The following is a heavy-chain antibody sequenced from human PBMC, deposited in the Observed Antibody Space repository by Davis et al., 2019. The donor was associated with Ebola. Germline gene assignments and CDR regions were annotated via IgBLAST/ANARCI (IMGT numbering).Heavy chain of an antibody. D-gene: IGHD5-18*01. Sequence: PGGSLRLSCAASGFTVSSNYMSWVRQAPGKGLEWVSVIYSGGSTYYADSVKGRFTISRDNSKNTLYLQMNSLRAEDTAVYYCARDSRYTYGSSGADAFDIWGQGTMVTVSS. CDR1: GFTVSSNY. CDR3: ARDSRYTYGSSGADAFDI. CDR2: IYSGGST. V-gene: IGHV3-66*01. J-gene: IGHJ3*02.